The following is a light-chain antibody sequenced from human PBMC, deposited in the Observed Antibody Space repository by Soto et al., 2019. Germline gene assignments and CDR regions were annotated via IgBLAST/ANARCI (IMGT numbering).Light chain of an antibody. V-gene: IGKV3-20*01. CDR1: QSVSNNY. CDR3: QQYNGYSTWT. CDR2: GAS. Sequence: EIVLTQSPGTMSLSPGERATLSCRASQSVSNNYLAWYQQKPGQAPRLLIYGASNRATGIPDRFSGSGSGTEFTLTISSLQPEDFATYYCQQYNGYSTWTFGQGTKVDIK. J-gene: IGKJ1*01.